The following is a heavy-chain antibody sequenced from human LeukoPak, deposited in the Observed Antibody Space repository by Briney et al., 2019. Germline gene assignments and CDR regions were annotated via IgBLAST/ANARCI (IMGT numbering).Heavy chain of an antibody. CDR2: ISYSGNT. CDR3: ARGATYYYYMDV. CDR1: GGSISGDF. Sequence: PSETLSLTCAVSGGSISGDFWYWIRQPPGKGLERIGYISYSGNTNYNPSLKSRVTMSVDTSKSQFSLKLSSVTTADTAVYYCARGATYYYYMDVWGKGTTVTVSS. J-gene: IGHJ6*03. D-gene: IGHD5-12*01. V-gene: IGHV4-59*01.